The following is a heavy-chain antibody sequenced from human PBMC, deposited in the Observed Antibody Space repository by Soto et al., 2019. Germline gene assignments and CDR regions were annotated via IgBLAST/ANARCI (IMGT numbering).Heavy chain of an antibody. CDR1: GFSVSSDY. J-gene: IGHJ6*02. CDR2: IYSGGDT. V-gene: IGHV3-53*01. D-gene: IGHD3-10*01. Sequence: GWSLRLSCAASGFSVSSDYMSWVRQAPGKGLEWVSLIYSGGDTYYADSVKGRFTISRDISSNTIYLHMTSLRADDTAIYYCTRAGSDPGNFYISNYYAMDVWGRGTTVTVSS. CDR3: TRAGSDPGNFYISNYYAMDV.